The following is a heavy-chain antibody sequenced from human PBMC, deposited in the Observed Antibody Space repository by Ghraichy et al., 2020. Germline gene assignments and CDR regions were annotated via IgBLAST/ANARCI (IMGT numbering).Heavy chain of an antibody. CDR1: GFTFSAHG. CDR2: IWYDGSDE. CDR3: ARDRYFGSANCYNVYYFDY. D-gene: IGHD3-10*01. J-gene: IGHJ4*02. Sequence: GGSLRLSCTASGFTFSAHGMHWVRQAPGKGLEWLAVIWYDGSDEYYADSVKGRFTISRDNSKNTLYLQINSLRAEDTAVYFCARDRYFGSANCYNVYYFDYWGKGTLVTVSA. V-gene: IGHV3-33*01.